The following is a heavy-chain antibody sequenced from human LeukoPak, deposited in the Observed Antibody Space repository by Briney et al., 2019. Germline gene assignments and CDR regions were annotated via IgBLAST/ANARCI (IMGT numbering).Heavy chain of an antibody. V-gene: IGHV4-34*01. CDR3: ARTSLGYCSSTSCYASYYYYYMDV. CDR1: GGSFSGYY. J-gene: IGHJ6*03. Sequence: PSETLSLTCAVYGGSFSGYYWSWIRQPPGKGLEWIGEINHSGSTNYNPSLKSRVTISVDTSKNQFSLKLSSVTAADTAVYYCARTSLGYCSSTSCYASYYYYYMDVWGKGTTVTISS. CDR2: INHSGST. D-gene: IGHD2-2*01.